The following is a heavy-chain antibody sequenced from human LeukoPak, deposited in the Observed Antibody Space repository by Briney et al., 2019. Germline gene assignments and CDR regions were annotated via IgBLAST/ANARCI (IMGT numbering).Heavy chain of an antibody. CDR1: GFIFSNYG. Sequence: GGSLRLSCAASGFIFSNYGMHWVRQAPGKGLEWVAFMRFDGSTEYYADSVRGRFTISRDNSKNTLYLQMSSLRVEDTAVYYCARDFVDTAMVTPGYWGQGTLVTVSS. J-gene: IGHJ4*02. V-gene: IGHV3-30*02. CDR2: MRFDGSTE. CDR3: ARDFVDTAMVTPGY. D-gene: IGHD5-18*01.